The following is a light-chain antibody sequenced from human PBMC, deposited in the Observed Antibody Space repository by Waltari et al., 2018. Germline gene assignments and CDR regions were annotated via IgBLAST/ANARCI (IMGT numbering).Light chain of an antibody. CDR1: SSAIGGYDY. CDR2: DVT. CDR3: CSYTPSHWV. J-gene: IGLJ3*02. Sequence: QSALTQPASVSGSPGQSITILCTGTSSAIGGYDYVSWYQQHPGNAPQLIIFDVTNPPSGVSDRFSGSKSGNTASLTISGLQPDDEADYYCCSYTPSHWVFGGGTSLTVL. V-gene: IGLV2-14*03.